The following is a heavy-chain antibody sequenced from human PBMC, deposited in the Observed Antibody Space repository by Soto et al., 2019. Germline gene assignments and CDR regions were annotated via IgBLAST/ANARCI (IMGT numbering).Heavy chain of an antibody. J-gene: IGHJ4*02. CDR2: IIPILGIA. Sequence: QVQLVQSGAEVKKPGSSVKVSCKASGGTFSSYTISWVRQAPGQGLEWMGRIIPILGIANYAEKFQGRVTISTNKSTSAAYMELRSLRSEDTAVYYCHYYDSSGYYRYFDYWGQGTLVTVSS. CDR3: HYYDSSGYYRYFDY. CDR1: GGTFSSYT. V-gene: IGHV1-69*02. D-gene: IGHD3-22*01.